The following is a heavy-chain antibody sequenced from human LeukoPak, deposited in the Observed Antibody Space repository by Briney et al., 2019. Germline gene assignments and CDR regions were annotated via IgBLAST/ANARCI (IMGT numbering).Heavy chain of an antibody. V-gene: IGHV4-34*01. J-gene: IGHJ6*03. Sequence: PSETLSLTCAVYGGSFSGYYWSWIRQPPGKGLEWIGEINHSGSTNYNPSLKSRVTISEDTSKNQFSLKLSSVTAADTAVYYCAREPNYGSGIFYYYYYMDVWGKGTTVTVSS. CDR2: INHSGST. CDR1: GGSFSGYY. D-gene: IGHD3-10*01. CDR3: AREPNYGSGIFYYYYYMDV.